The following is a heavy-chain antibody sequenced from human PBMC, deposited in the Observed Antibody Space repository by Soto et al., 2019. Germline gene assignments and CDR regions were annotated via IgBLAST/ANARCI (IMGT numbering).Heavy chain of an antibody. Sequence: VQLVESGGGVVQPGRSLRLSCAASGFTFSTHAMHWVRQAPGKGLECVAIVSFDGSNKYYADSVKGRFTISRDNSKNPLYLQMSGLPPEDTAVYYCARDQTGITTAGGGRIDHWGQGTLVTVSS. J-gene: IGHJ4*02. CDR2: VSFDGSNK. CDR3: ARDQTGITTAGGGRIDH. V-gene: IGHV3-30-3*01. D-gene: IGHD6-13*01. CDR1: GFTFSTHA.